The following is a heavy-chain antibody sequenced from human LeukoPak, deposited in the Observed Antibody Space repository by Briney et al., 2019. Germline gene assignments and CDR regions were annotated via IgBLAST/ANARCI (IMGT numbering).Heavy chain of an antibody. CDR2: ISAYNGNT. CDR3: ARAQQLVHWFDP. J-gene: IGHJ5*02. Sequence: ASVKVSCKASGYTFTHYDISWVRQAPGQGLEWMGWISAYNGNTNYAQKVQGRVTMTTDRSTSSTYMELRSLRSDDTAVYYCARAQQLVHWFDPWGQGTLVTVSS. D-gene: IGHD6-13*01. V-gene: IGHV1-18*01. CDR1: GYTFTHYD.